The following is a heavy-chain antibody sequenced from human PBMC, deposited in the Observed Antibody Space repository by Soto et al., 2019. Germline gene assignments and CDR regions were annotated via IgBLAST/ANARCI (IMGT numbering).Heavy chain of an antibody. CDR1: GYTFTSYA. CDR2: INAGNGNT. D-gene: IGHD5-18*01. Sequence: ASVKVSCKASGYTFTSYAMHWVRQAPGQRPEWMGWINAGNGNTKYSQKFQGRVTITRDTSASTAYMQLSSLRSEDTAVYYCARGGKQVDAAMVWYYDMEVWGQGTTVTVSS. V-gene: IGHV1-3*01. CDR3: ARGGKQVDAAMVWYYDMEV. J-gene: IGHJ6*02.